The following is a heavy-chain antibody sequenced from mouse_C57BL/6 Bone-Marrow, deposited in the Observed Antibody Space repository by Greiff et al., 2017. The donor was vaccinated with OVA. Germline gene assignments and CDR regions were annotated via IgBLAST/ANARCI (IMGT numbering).Heavy chain of an antibody. V-gene: IGHV1-26*01. CDR2: INPNNGGT. Sequence: EVQLQQSGPELVKPGASVKISCKASGYTFTDYYMNWVKQSHGKSLEWIGDINPNNGGTSYNQKFKGKATLTVDKSSSTAYMELRSLTSEYSAVYYCARRFYDGYWYFDVWGTGTTVTVSS. J-gene: IGHJ1*03. CDR3: ARRFYDGYWYFDV. CDR1: GYTFTDYY. D-gene: IGHD2-3*01.